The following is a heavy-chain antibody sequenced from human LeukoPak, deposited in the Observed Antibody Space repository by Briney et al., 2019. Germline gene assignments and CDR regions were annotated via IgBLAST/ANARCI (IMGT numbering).Heavy chain of an antibody. CDR1: GGSVSSGSYY. V-gene: IGHV4-61*01. Sequence: PSETLSLTCTVSGGSVSSGSYYWSWLRQPPGKGLEWIGYIYYSGSTNYNPSLKSRVTISVDTSKNQFSLKLSSVTAADTAVYYCARDRGLQTYYYYGMDVWGQGTTVTVSS. J-gene: IGHJ6*02. D-gene: IGHD3-10*01. CDR2: IYYSGST. CDR3: ARDRGLQTYYYYGMDV.